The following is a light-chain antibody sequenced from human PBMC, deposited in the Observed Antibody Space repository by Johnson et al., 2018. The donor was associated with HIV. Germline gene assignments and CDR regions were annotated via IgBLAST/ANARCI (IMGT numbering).Light chain of an antibody. CDR1: RSNIGSNF. CDR2: DNN. J-gene: IGLJ1*01. V-gene: IGLV1-51*01. CDR3: GTWDSSLSAYV. Sequence: QSVLTQPPSVSAAPGQKVTISCSGSRSNIGSNFVSWYQQLPGTAPKLLIYDNNKRPSGIPDRFSGSKYGTSATLGITGLQTGDEADYYCGTWDSSLSAYVFGTGTKVTVL.